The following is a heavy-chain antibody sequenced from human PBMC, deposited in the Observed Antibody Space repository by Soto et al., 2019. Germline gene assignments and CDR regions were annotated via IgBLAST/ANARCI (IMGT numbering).Heavy chain of an antibody. J-gene: IGHJ4*02. D-gene: IGHD3-16*02. CDR3: AKVARLGELSLYPYYFDY. CDR1: GFTFDDYA. Sequence: EVQLVESGGGLVQPGRSLRLSCAASGFTFDDYAMHWVRQAPGKALEGASGISWNSGSIGYADSVKGRFTISRDNAKNSLYLQMNSLRAEDTALYYCAKVARLGELSLYPYYFDYWGQGTLVTVSS. CDR2: ISWNSGSI. V-gene: IGHV3-9*01.